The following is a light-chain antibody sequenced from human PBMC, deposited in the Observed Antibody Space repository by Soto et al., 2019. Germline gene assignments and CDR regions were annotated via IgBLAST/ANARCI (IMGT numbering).Light chain of an antibody. CDR1: QTISSW. CDR3: QHFDNFPRAIT. J-gene: IGKJ5*01. Sequence: DIQMTQSPSTLSASVGDRVTITCRASQTISSWLAWYQQKPGKAPKLLIYAASSLQSGVPSRFSGSGSGTDFTFTVSSLQPEDIATYYCQHFDNFPRAITFGQGTRLEIK. V-gene: IGKV1-5*01. CDR2: AAS.